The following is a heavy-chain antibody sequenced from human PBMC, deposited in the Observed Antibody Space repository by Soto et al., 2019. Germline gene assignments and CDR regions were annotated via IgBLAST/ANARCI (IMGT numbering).Heavy chain of an antibody. V-gene: IGHV3-33*01. CDR2: IWYDGSNK. Sequence: QVQLVESGEGVVQPGRSLRLSCAASGFTFRDYGMHWVRQTPGKGLEWVAVIWYDGSNKYYADSVKGRFTISRDNSKNTLYLQMNSLRAEDTAVYYCARGNYDRSGFPDYWGQGTLVTVSS. D-gene: IGHD3-22*01. J-gene: IGHJ4*02. CDR1: GFTFRDYG. CDR3: ARGNYDRSGFPDY.